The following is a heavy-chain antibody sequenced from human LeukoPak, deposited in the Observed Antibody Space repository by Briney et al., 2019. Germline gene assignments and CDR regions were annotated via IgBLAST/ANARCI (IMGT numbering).Heavy chain of an antibody. Sequence: GASVKVSCKTSGYPFTRWESNWVRQATGQGLQWLGWVHPDNGNTYCAQRFRGRVTMSRHTSTPTAYMELSGLRYTYTPVYFFATGPRNDPWGKGTLFTVS. CDR2: VHPDNGNT. V-gene: IGHV1-8*01. J-gene: IGHJ5*02. CDR1: GYPFTRWE. CDR3: ATGPRNDP.